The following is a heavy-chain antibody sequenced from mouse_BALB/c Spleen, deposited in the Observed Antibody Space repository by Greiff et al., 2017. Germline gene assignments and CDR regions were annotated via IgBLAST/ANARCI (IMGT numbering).Heavy chain of an antibody. V-gene: IGHV1S40*01. CDR1: GYIFITYW. CDR2: IFPASGST. D-gene: IGHD2-14*01. J-gene: IGHJ3*01. CDR3: ARSDRYDLAWFAY. Sequence: QVQLQQSGPELVRPGASVKLSCKASGYIFITYWMNWVKQRPGQGLEWIGQIFPASGSTNYNEMFEGKATLTVDTSSSTAYMQLSSLTSEDSAVYYCARSDRYDLAWFAYWGQGTLVTVSA.